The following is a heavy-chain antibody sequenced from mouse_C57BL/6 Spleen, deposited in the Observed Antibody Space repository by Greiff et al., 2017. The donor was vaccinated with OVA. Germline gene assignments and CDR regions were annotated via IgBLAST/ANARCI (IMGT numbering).Heavy chain of an antibody. D-gene: IGHD3-2*02. Sequence: QVQLQQSGAELVRPGTSVKVSCKASGYAFTNYLIEWVKQRPGQGLEWIGVINPGSGGTNYNEKLKGKATLTADKSSSTAYMQLSSLTSEDSAVYFCAREGDSSGYWFAYWGQGTLVTVSA. V-gene: IGHV1-54*01. J-gene: IGHJ3*01. CDR1: GYAFTNYL. CDR3: AREGDSSGYWFAY. CDR2: INPGSGGT.